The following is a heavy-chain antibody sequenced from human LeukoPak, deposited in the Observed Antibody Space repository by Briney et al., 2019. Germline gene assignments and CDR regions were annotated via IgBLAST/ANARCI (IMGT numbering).Heavy chain of an antibody. CDR1: VGSISSSRYY. D-gene: IGHD4-17*01. CDR3: ARTRDGDYGRDYYYYYMDV. Sequence: SETLSLTCTVSVGSISSSRYYWGWIRQPPGKGLEWVGGIYYSGSTSYNPSLKSRVTISGDKFKNQFSLKLSSVTAADTAVYYCARTRDGDYGRDYYYYYMDVWGKGTTVTVSS. V-gene: IGHV4-39*01. J-gene: IGHJ6*03. CDR2: IYYSGST.